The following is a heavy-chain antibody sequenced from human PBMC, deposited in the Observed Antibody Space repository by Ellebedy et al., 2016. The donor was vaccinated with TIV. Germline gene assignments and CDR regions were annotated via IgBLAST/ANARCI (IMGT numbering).Heavy chain of an antibody. J-gene: IGHJ1*01. CDR3: AADLASVGQ. D-gene: IGHD1-26*01. Sequence: AASVKVSCKASGGSFSSYVISWVRQAPGQGFEWMGGIIPVLETPNYAQKFQGRLTVSADKSTNTAYMELSSLTSEDTAVYYCAADLASVGQWGQGTLVIGSS. CDR1: GGSFSSYV. V-gene: IGHV1-69*10. CDR2: IIPVLETP.